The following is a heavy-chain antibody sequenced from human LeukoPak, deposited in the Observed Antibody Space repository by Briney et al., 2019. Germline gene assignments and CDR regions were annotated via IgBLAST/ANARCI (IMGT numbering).Heavy chain of an antibody. CDR1: GGTFSSYA. V-gene: IGHV1-69*05. CDR3: ARVVLTGYYNQYYFDY. Sequence: SVKVSCKASGGTFSSYAISWVRQAPGQGLEWMGRIIPIFGTANYAQKFQGRVTITTDESTSTAYMELSGLRSEDTAVYYCARVVLTGYYNQYYFDYWGQGTLVTVSS. CDR2: IIPIFGTA. J-gene: IGHJ4*02. D-gene: IGHD3-9*01.